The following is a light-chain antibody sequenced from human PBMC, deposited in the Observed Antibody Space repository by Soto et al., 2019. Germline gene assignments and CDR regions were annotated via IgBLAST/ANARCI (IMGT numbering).Light chain of an antibody. Sequence: EIVLTQSPGTVSLSPGERATLSCRASQSVSSSYLAWYQRKPGQAHQLLIYGASSRATGITDRFSGSGSGTEFTLTISRLEREKFAVDYCQQYGSSPLTFGGGTKVEIK. V-gene: IGKV3-20*01. CDR2: GAS. J-gene: IGKJ4*01. CDR3: QQYGSSPLT. CDR1: QSVSSSY.